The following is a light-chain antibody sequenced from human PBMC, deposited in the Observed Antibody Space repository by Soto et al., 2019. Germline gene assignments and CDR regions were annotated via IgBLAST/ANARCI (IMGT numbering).Light chain of an antibody. Sequence: ALTQPASVSGSPGQSITISCTGTSSDVGGYNYVSWYQQHPGKAPKLMIYDVSNRPSGVSNRFSGSKSGNTASLTISGLQAEDEADYYCSSYTSSSTEVFGGGTKLTVL. CDR1: SSDVGGYNY. V-gene: IGLV2-14*01. J-gene: IGLJ2*01. CDR2: DVS. CDR3: SSYTSSSTEV.